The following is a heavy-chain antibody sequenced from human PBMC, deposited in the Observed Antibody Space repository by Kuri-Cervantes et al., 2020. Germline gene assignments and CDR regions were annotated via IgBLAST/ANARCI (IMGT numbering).Heavy chain of an antibody. Sequence: GGSLRLSCKASGYSFSNYWIGWVRQMPGKGLEWMGIIYPGDSDTRYSPSFQGQVTISADKSISTAYLQWSSLKASDTAMYYCARPPPNFGHCGGDCYSDAFDIWGQGTMVTVSS. CDR3: ARPPPNFGHCGGDCYSDAFDI. V-gene: IGHV5-51*01. D-gene: IGHD2-21*01. CDR2: IYPGDSDT. CDR1: GYSFSNYW. J-gene: IGHJ3*02.